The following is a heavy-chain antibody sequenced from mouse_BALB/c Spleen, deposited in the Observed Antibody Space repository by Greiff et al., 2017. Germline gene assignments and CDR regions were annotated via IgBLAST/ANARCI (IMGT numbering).Heavy chain of an antibody. D-gene: IGHD1-1*01. J-gene: IGHJ3*01. CDR3: ASGALITGFAY. Sequence: EVKLQESGAELVKPGASVKLSCTASGFNIKDTYMHWVKQRPEQGLEWIGRIDPANGNTKYDPKFQGKATITADTSSNTAYLQLRSLTSEDTAVYYCASGALITGFAYWGQGTLVTVSA. CDR2: IDPANGNT. CDR1: GFNIKDTY. V-gene: IGHV14-3*02.